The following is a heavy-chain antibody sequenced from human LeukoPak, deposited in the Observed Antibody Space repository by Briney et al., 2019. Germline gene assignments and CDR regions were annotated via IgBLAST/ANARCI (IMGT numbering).Heavy chain of an antibody. CDR3: ARSESRGYSGYDYYAFDI. Sequence: GGSLRLSCAASGFTFSSYEMNWVRQAPGKGLEWVSYISSSGSTIYYADSVKGRFTISRDNSENTLYLQMNSLRAEDTAIYYCARSESRGYSGYDYYAFDIWGQGTMVTVSS. J-gene: IGHJ3*02. CDR2: ISSSGSTI. V-gene: IGHV3-48*03. D-gene: IGHD5-12*01. CDR1: GFTFSSYE.